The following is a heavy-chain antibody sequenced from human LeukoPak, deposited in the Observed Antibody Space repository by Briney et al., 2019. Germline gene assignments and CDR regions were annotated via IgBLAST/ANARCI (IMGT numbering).Heavy chain of an antibody. J-gene: IGHJ5*02. CDR3: AKVAYSSSWYNWFDP. Sequence: SGGSLRLPCAASGFTFDDYAMHWVRQAPGKGLEWVSLISGDGGSTYYADSVKGRFTISRDNSKNSLYLQMNSLRTEDTALYYCAKVAYSSSWYNWFDPWGQGTLVTVSS. CDR2: ISGDGGST. V-gene: IGHV3-43*02. CDR1: GFTFDDYA. D-gene: IGHD6-13*01.